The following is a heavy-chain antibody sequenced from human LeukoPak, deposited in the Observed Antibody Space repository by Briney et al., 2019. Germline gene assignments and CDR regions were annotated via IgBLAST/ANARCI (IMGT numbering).Heavy chain of an antibody. Sequence: GGSLRLSWTTSGFNFGAYWMGWVRQAPGKGLEWVANIHQHGSKENYLDSVKGRFTISRDNSKNTLYLQMNSLRAEDTAVYYCASSTMSFDYWGQGTLVTVSS. CDR3: ASSTMSFDY. CDR1: GFNFGAYW. J-gene: IGHJ4*02. V-gene: IGHV3-7*03. D-gene: IGHD3-22*01. CDR2: IHQHGSKE.